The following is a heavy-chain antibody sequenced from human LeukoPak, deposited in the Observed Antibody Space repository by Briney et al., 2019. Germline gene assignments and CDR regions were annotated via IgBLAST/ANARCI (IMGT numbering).Heavy chain of an antibody. Sequence: SETLSLTCTVSGYSISSGYYWGWIRQPPGKGLEWIGSIYHSGSTYYNPSLKSRVTISLDTSKNQFSLKLSSVTAADTAVYYCARNARYNWFDPWGQGTLVSVSS. V-gene: IGHV4-38-2*02. J-gene: IGHJ5*02. CDR3: ARNARYNWFDP. CDR2: IYHSGST. CDR1: GYSISSGYY.